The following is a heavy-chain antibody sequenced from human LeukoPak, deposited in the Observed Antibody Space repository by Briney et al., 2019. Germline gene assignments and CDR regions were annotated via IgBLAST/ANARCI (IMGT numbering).Heavy chain of an antibody. CDR1: GGSISSSSYY. J-gene: IGHJ5*02. D-gene: IGHD2-2*01. CDR2: IYYSGST. CDR3: ASERVVPAATWFDP. Sequence: SETLSLTCTVSGGSISSSSYYWGWIRQPPGKGLEWIGNIYYSGSTYYNPSLKSRVTMSVDTSKNQFSLKLSSVTAADTAVYYCASERVVPAATWFDPWGQGTLVTVSS. V-gene: IGHV4-39*07.